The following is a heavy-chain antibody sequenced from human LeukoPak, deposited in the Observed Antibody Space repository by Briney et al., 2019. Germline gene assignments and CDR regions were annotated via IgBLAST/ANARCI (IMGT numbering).Heavy chain of an antibody. V-gene: IGHV3-7*01. Sequence: GGSLRLSCAASGFTFSSYWMSWVRQAPGKGLEWVANIKQDGSEKYYVDSVKGRFTISRDNAKNSLYLQMNSLRAADTAVYYCAREGSYLGSGSPPLDYWGQGTLVTVSS. J-gene: IGHJ4*02. CDR3: AREGSYLGSGSPPLDY. CDR1: GFTFSSYW. CDR2: IKQDGSEK. D-gene: IGHD3-10*01.